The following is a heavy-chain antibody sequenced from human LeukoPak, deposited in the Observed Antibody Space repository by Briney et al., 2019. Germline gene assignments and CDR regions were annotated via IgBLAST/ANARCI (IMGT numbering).Heavy chain of an antibody. Sequence: ASVKVSCKASGYTFTSYYMHWVRQAPGQGLEWMGIIHPSGGSTSYAQKFQGRVTMTRDTSTSTVYMELSSLRSEDTAMYYCAAAIAVAGATSPLVYWGQGTLVTVSS. D-gene: IGHD6-19*01. V-gene: IGHV1-46*01. CDR1: GYTFTSYY. CDR3: AAAIAVAGATSPLVY. CDR2: IHPSGGST. J-gene: IGHJ4*02.